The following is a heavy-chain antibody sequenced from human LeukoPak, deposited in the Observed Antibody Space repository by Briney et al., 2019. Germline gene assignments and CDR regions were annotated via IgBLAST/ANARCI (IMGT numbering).Heavy chain of an antibody. CDR1: GFTVSSNY. CDR2: IYSGGST. D-gene: IGHD2-2*01. V-gene: IGHV3-53*01. Sequence: GGSLRLSCAASGFTVSSNYMSWVRQAPGKGLEWVSVIYSGGSTYYADSVKGRFTISRDNSKNTLYLQMNSLRAEDTAVYYCARDPGYCSSTSCDYWGQGTLVTVSS. CDR3: ARDPGYCSSTSCDY. J-gene: IGHJ4*02.